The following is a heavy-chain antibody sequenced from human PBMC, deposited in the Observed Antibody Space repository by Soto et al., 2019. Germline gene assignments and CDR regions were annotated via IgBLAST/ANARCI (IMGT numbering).Heavy chain of an antibody. Sequence: QVPLVESGGGLVQPGGSLRLSCAASGFTFSDYYMSWIRQAPGKGLEWVSYISSSSSYTNYADSVKGRFTISRDNAKNSLYLQMNSLRAEDTAVYYCARYYHYGVRGVNCAFDIWGQGTMVTVSS. CDR3: ARYYHYGVRGVNCAFDI. V-gene: IGHV3-11*05. J-gene: IGHJ3*02. D-gene: IGHD3-10*01. CDR2: ISSSSSYT. CDR1: GFTFSDYY.